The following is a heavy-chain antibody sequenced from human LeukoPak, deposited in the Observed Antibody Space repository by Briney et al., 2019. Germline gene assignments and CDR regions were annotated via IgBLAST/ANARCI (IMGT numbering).Heavy chain of an antibody. CDR3: AKDVLELYDIYDY. V-gene: IGHV3-23*01. CDR1: GFTFSSYA. CDR2: ISGSGGST. J-gene: IGHJ4*02. Sequence: GGSLRLSCAASGFTFSSYAMSWVRQAPGKGLEWVSAISGSGGSTFYADSVKGRFTISRDNSKNTLYLQMNSLRAEDTAVYYCAKDVLELYDIYDYWGQGTLVTVSS. D-gene: IGHD3-9*01.